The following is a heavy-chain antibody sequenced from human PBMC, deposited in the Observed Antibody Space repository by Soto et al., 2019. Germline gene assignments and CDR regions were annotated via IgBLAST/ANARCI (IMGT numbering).Heavy chain of an antibody. CDR2: ISYDGSNK. CDR1: GFTFSSYA. V-gene: IGHV3-30*03. J-gene: IGHJ4*02. CDR3: AMSTEAINWNYGLPPSFDY. D-gene: IGHD1-7*01. Sequence: HPGGSLRLSCAASGFTFSSYAMGWVHQAPGKGLEWVAVISYDGSNKYYADSVKGRFTISRDNSKNTPYLQMNSLRAEDTAVYYCAMSTEAINWNYGLPPSFDYWGQGTLVTVSS.